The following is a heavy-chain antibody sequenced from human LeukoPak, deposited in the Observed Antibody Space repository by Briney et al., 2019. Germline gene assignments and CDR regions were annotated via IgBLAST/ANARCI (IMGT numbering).Heavy chain of an antibody. CDR2: ISGSGGST. D-gene: IGHD3-10*01. CDR1: GFTFSSYA. CDR3: AKGESERYYYGSGSYYIGSDAFDI. Sequence: PGGSLRLSCAASGFTFSSYAMSWVRQAPGKGLEWVSAISGSGGSTYYADSVKGRFTISRDNSKNTLYLQMNSLRAEDTAVYYCAKGESERYYYGSGSYYIGSDAFDIWGQGTMVTVSS. J-gene: IGHJ3*02. V-gene: IGHV3-23*01.